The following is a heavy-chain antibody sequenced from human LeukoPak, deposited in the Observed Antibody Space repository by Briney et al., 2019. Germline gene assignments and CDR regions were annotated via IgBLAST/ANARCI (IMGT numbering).Heavy chain of an antibody. CDR2: TSSDGGNK. D-gene: IGHD3-10*01. Sequence: GGSLRLSCAASGFTFSSYAMYWVRQAPGKGLEWVAITSSDGGNKYYADSVKGRFTISRDNSKNTLYLQMNSLRTEDTAVNYCARDNSGSGSYIQLDYWGQGTRVTVSS. CDR1: GFTFSSYA. V-gene: IGHV3-30-3*01. J-gene: IGHJ4*02. CDR3: ARDNSGSGSYIQLDY.